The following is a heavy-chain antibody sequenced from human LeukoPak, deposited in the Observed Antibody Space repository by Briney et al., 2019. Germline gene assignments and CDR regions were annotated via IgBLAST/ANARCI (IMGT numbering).Heavy chain of an antibody. CDR1: GYTFTSQG. Sequence: GASVKVSCKASGYTFTSQGISWVRQAPGQGLEWMGWINTYNGNTNYAQKFQGRVTMTTDTSTSTAYMELRSLRSDDTAFYYCARANYLAAAGNVGDYWGQGTLVSVSS. D-gene: IGHD6-13*01. CDR2: INTYNGNT. CDR3: ARANYLAAAGNVGDY. J-gene: IGHJ4*02. V-gene: IGHV1-18*01.